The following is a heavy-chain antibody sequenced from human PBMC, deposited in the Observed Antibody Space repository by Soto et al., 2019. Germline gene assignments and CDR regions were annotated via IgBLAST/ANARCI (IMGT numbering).Heavy chain of an antibody. CDR3: AREIATPGTWYFDL. D-gene: IGHD6-13*01. CDR2: LVTDADT. Sequence: DVHLVESGGGLVQPGGSLRLSCAASGFTFSSHDMHWVRQRPGNGLEWVSGLVTDADTYYADSVKGPFTISRENAKNSVYLQMDSLRAEDTAVYYCAREIATPGTWYFDLWGRGTLVTVSS. CDR1: GFTFSSHD. J-gene: IGHJ2*01. V-gene: IGHV3-13*04.